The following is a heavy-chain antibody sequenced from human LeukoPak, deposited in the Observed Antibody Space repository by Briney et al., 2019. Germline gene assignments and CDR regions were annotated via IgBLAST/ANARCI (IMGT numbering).Heavy chain of an antibody. D-gene: IGHD3-9*01. J-gene: IGHJ6*04. CDR2: IYYSGST. Sequence: KASETLSLTCTVSGGSVSSGSYYWSWIRQPPGKGLEWIGYIYYSGSTTYNPSLKSRVTISVDTSKNQFSLKLSSVTAADTAVYYCARWVLRYFDWLLYPYGMDVWGKGTTVTVSS. V-gene: IGHV4-61*01. CDR1: GGSVSSGSYY. CDR3: ARWVLRYFDWLLYPYGMDV.